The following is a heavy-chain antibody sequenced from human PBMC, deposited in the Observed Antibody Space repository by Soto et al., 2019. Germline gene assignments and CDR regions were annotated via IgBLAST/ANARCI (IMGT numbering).Heavy chain of an antibody. J-gene: IGHJ4*02. CDR2: ISAHNGNT. CDR1: GYTFTSYG. D-gene: IGHD1-1*01. CDR3: ARGRYGDY. Sequence: QVHLVQSGAEVKKPGASVKVSCKASGYTFTSYGITWVRQAPGQGIEWMGWISAHNGNTDYAQKFQGRVIVTRDTSTSTAYMELRSLRCDETAVSYCARGRYGDYWGQGVLVTVSS. V-gene: IGHV1-18*01.